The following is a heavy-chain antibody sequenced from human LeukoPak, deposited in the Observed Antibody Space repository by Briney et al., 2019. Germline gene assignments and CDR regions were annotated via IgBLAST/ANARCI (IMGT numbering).Heavy chain of an antibody. Sequence: GASVKVSCKVSGYTLTELSMHWVRQAPGQGLEWMGIINPSGGSTSYAQKFQDRVTMTRDTSTSTVYMELSSLRSEDTAVYYCARGVATITFDSWGRGTLVTVSS. J-gene: IGHJ4*02. CDR3: ARGVATITFDS. D-gene: IGHD5-24*01. V-gene: IGHV1-46*01. CDR1: GYTLTELS. CDR2: INPSGGST.